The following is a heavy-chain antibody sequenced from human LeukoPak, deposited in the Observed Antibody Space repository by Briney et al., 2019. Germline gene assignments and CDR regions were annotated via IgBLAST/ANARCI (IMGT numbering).Heavy chain of an antibody. J-gene: IGHJ4*02. Sequence: SETLSLTCAVYGGSFSGYYWSWIRQPPGKGLEWIGEINHSGSTNYNPSLKSRVTISVDTSKNQFSLKLSSVTAADTAVYYCARQAKGVLDYWGQGTLATVSS. V-gene: IGHV4-34*01. D-gene: IGHD1-1*01. CDR3: ARQAKGVLDY. CDR2: INHSGST. CDR1: GGSFSGYY.